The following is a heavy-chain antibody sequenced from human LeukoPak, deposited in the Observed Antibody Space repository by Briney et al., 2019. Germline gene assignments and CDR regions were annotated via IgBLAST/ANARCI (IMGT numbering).Heavy chain of an antibody. CDR3: AREVLSRYYDFWSDIDY. Sequence: SETLSLTCTVSGGSISSYYWSWIRQPAGKGLEWIGRIYSSGSTNYNPSLKSRVTMSVDTSKNQFSLKVSSVTAADTAVYYCAREVLSRYYDFWSDIDYWGQGTLVTVSS. D-gene: IGHD3-3*01. V-gene: IGHV4-4*07. CDR2: IYSSGST. J-gene: IGHJ4*02. CDR1: GGSISSYY.